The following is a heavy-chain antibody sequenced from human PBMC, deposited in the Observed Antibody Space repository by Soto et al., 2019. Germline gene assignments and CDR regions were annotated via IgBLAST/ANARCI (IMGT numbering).Heavy chain of an antibody. CDR2: IYWDDDK. CDR1: GFSLRTRGVG. V-gene: IGHV2-5*02. J-gene: IGHJ1*01. Sequence: FKETGPTLVEPTPTLKLTRTLSGFSLRTRGVGVGRVRPAPGKAPEWLGLIYWDDDKRYSPSLKSKLTITKDTSKNQVVLTMTNTDPVDTATYYCAHSAVILFGEYFQHWGQGTLVTVSS. CDR3: AHSAVILFGEYFQH. D-gene: IGHD3-16*02.